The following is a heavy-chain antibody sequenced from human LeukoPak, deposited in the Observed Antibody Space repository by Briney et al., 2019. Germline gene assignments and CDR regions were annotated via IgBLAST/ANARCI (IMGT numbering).Heavy chain of an antibody. CDR2: LSGSGAGT. CDR3: AKAELGVDTFFDY. D-gene: IGHD3-3*01. Sequence: PGGSLRLSCAAPGFTFSDYALGWVRQAPGRGLEWVATLSGSGAGTYYSDSVQGRFTISRDNSKGTLFLQMNSLRAEDTAFYYCAKAELGVDTFFDYWGQGTLVTVSS. V-gene: IGHV3-23*01. J-gene: IGHJ4*02. CDR1: GFTFSDYA.